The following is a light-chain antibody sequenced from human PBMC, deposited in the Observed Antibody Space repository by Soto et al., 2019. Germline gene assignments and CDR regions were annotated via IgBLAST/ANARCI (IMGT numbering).Light chain of an antibody. Sequence: QLVLTQPPSVSGAPGQRVTISCTGSSSNIGAGYDVHWYPQLPGTAPKLLIYGNSNRPSGVPDRFSGSKSGTSASLAITGLQAEDEADYYCQSYDSSLSAVVFGGGTKVTVL. J-gene: IGLJ2*01. CDR2: GNS. V-gene: IGLV1-40*01. CDR1: SSNIGAGYD. CDR3: QSYDSSLSAVV.